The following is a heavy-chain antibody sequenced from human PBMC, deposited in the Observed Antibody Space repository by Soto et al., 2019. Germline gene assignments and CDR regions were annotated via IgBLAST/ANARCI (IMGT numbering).Heavy chain of an antibody. D-gene: IGHD2-2*01. CDR1: GYRFTSKY. CDR3: ASHCSTSCSDWVDP. J-gene: IGHJ5*02. V-gene: IGHV1-46*03. Sequence: QVQLVQSGAEVKKPGASVKVSCKASGYRFTSKYIHCVRQAPGQGLEWMGIIDPSVGSTSYAQKFQGRVTMTRDTSTSTVYMELSSLRSEDTAVYYCASHCSTSCSDWVDPWGQGTLVTVSS. CDR2: IDPSVGST.